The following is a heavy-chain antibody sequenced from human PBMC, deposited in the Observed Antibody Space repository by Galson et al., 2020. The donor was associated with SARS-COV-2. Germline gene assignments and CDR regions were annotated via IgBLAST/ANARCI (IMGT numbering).Heavy chain of an antibody. CDR3: ARTGGYGEYGGGWDWFDP. D-gene: IGHD4-17*01. J-gene: IGHJ5*02. CDR2: IDWDDDK. V-gene: IGHV2-70*04. CDR1: GFSLSTSGMR. Sequence: SGPTLVKPTQTLTLTCTFSGFSLSTSGMRVSWIRQPPGQALEWLARIDWDDDKFYSTSLKTRLTSSKDTSKNQVVLTMTNMDPVDTATYYCARTGGYGEYGGGWDWFDPWGQGTLVTVCS.